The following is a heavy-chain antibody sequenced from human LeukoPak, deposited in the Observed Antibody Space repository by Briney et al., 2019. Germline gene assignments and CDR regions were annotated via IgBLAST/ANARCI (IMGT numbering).Heavy chain of an antibody. CDR2: IIPIFGTA. D-gene: IGHD6-6*01. CDR3: AREARRGGYNWFDP. J-gene: IGHJ5*02. CDR1: GGTFSSYA. Sequence: ASVKVSCKASGGTFSSYAISWVRQAPGQGLEWMGGIIPIFGTANYAQKFQGRVTITADESTSTAYMELSSLRSEDTAVYYCAREARRGGYNWFDPWGQGTLVTVSS. V-gene: IGHV1-69*13.